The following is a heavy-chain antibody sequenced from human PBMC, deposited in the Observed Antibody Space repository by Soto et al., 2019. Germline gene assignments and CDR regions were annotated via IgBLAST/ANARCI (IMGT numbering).Heavy chain of an antibody. J-gene: IGHJ6*02. V-gene: IGHV4-38-2*01. D-gene: IGHD5-18*01. Sequence: ETLSLTCAVSGYSISSGYYWGWIRQPPGKGLEWIGSIYHSGRTYYNPSLKSRVTISVDTSKNQFSLKLSSVTAADTAVYYCARSYSYGYYYYYGMDVWGQGTTVTVSS. CDR3: ARSYSYGYYYYYGMDV. CDR1: GYSISSGYY. CDR2: IYHSGRT.